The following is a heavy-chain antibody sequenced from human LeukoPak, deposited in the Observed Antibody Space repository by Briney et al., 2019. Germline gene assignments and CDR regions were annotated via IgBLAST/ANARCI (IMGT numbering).Heavy chain of an antibody. CDR1: GFTFSSYA. D-gene: IGHD5-18*01. CDR3: ARDSSYDYGMDV. Sequence: PGGSLRLSCAASGFTFSSYAMSWVRQAPGKGLEWVSAISGSGGSTYYADSVKGRFTISRDNSKNTLYLQMNSLRAEDTAVYYCARDSSYDYGMDVWGQGTTVTVSS. CDR2: ISGSGGST. J-gene: IGHJ6*02. V-gene: IGHV3-23*01.